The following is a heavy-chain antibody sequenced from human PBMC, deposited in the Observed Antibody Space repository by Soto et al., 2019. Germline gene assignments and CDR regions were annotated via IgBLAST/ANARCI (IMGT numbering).Heavy chain of an antibody. CDR2: IKQDGSEK. CDR3: AREGTGERGSAFDI. J-gene: IGHJ3*02. V-gene: IGHV3-7*01. Sequence: GGSLRLSCAASGFTFSSYWMSWVRQAPGKGLEWVANIKQDGSEKYYVDSVKGRFTISRDNAKNSLYLQMNSLRDEATAVYYCAREGTGERGSAFDIWGQGTMVTVSS. D-gene: IGHD7-27*01. CDR1: GFTFSSYW.